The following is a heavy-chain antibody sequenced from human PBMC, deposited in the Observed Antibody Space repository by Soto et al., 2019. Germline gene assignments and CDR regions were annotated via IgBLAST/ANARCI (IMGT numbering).Heavy chain of an antibody. CDR1: GYTFSSYG. D-gene: IGHD3-22*01. V-gene: IGHV1-18*01. J-gene: IGHJ4*02. Sequence: ASVKVSCKASGYTFSSYGISWVRQAPGQGLEWMGWINYYNGNTNYAQNLQGRVTMTTDTSTSTAYMELRSLISDDTAVYYCARVPKYNYDSSGYSTFDYWGQGTLVTVSS. CDR2: INYYNGNT. CDR3: ARVPKYNYDSSGYSTFDY.